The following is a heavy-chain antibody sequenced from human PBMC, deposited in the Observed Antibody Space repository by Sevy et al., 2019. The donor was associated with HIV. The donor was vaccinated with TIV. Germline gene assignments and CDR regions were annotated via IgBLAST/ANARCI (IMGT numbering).Heavy chain of an antibody. Sequence: GGSLRLSCAASGFTVSSNYMSWVRQAPGKGLEWVSVIYSCGSTYYADSVKGRFTIFRYSSKNTLYLQMNSLRVEDTAVFYCSSRQTTFFGYWGQGTLVTVSS. CDR3: SSRQTTFFGY. V-gene: IGHV3-53*01. J-gene: IGHJ4*02. CDR2: IYSCGST. D-gene: IGHD3-3*01. CDR1: GFTVSSNY.